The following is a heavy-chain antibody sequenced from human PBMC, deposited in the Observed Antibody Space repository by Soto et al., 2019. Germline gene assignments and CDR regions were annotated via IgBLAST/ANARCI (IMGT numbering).Heavy chain of an antibody. V-gene: IGHV1-69*06. Sequence: QVQLVQSGAEVKKPGSSVKVSCKTSGGTFTNYNFHWVRQAPGQGLEWLGGVTPTYGSSNYAQRFQGRVNITAAKSTRTAYMELSSLRSDDTAVYYCARGPRGWHPLELVEYWGQGTLVIVSS. CDR3: ARGPRGWHPLELVEY. CDR2: VTPTYGSS. CDR1: GGTFTNYN. J-gene: IGHJ4*02.